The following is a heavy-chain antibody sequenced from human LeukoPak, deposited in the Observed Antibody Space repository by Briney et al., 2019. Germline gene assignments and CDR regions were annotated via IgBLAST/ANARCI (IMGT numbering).Heavy chain of an antibody. CDR3: ARLYSSSWSQIDY. CDR1: GGSTSSYY. D-gene: IGHD6-13*01. J-gene: IGHJ4*02. CDR2: IYYSEST. Sequence: PSETLSLTCTVSGGSTSSYYWSWIRQPPGKGLEWIGYIYYSESTNYNPSLKSRVTISVDTSKNQFSLKLSSVTAADTAVYYCARLYSSSWSQIDYWGQGTLVTVSS. V-gene: IGHV4-59*08.